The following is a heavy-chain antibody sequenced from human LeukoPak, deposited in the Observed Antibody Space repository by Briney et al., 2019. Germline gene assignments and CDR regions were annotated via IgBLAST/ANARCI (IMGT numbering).Heavy chain of an antibody. CDR2: INPSGGRT. D-gene: IGHD3-10*01. V-gene: IGHV1-46*01. CDR3: ATSFRAVNWFDP. Sequence: ASVKVSCKASGYTFTRYYMNWVRQAPGQGLEWMGIINPSGGRTNYAQKFQGRVTMTRDTSTSTIYMEASSLTSKDTAVYYCATSFRAVNWFDPWGQGTLVTVFS. CDR1: GYTFTRYY. J-gene: IGHJ5*02.